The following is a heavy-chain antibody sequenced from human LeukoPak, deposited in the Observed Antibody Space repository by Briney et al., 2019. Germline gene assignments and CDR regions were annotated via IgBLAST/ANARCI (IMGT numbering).Heavy chain of an antibody. CDR2: INSSGGST. Sequence: ASVKVSCKASGYPFTNYYMHWVRQAPGQGLEWMGIINSSGGSTSCTQKFQGRVTMTRDTSISTAYMELSRLRSDDTAVYYCARIVVATIRVAFDIWGQGTMVTVSS. V-gene: IGHV1-46*01. CDR1: GYPFTNYY. J-gene: IGHJ3*02. D-gene: IGHD5-12*01. CDR3: ARIVVATIRVAFDI.